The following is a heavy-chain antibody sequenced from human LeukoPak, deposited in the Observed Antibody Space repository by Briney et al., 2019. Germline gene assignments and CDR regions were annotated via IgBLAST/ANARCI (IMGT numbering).Heavy chain of an antibody. CDR2: MYYSGST. Sequence: PSETLSLTCTVSGGSISSYYWSWIRQSPGKGLEWIGYMYYSGSTTYNPSLKSRVTISVDTSKNQLSLKLSSVTAADTAVYYCARDKQPGDYWGQGTLVTVSS. V-gene: IGHV4-59*01. CDR1: GGSISSYY. J-gene: IGHJ4*02. CDR3: ARDKQPGDY. D-gene: IGHD5-18*01.